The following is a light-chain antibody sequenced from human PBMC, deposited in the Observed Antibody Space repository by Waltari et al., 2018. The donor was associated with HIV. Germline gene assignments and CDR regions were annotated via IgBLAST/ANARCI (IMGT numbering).Light chain of an antibody. Sequence: EIALTQSPGTLSLSPGDRATLSCRASQTISSTYLAWYQQKPGQAPSLLIYGASSRATGIPDRFSGSGSGTDFTLTISSLEPEDCAVYYCQQYIGSPRTFGQGTKVELK. CDR2: GAS. CDR1: QTISSTY. CDR3: QQYIGSPRT. V-gene: IGKV3-20*01. J-gene: IGKJ1*01.